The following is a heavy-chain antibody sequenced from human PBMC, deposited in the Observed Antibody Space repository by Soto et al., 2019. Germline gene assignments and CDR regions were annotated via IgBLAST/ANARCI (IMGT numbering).Heavy chain of an antibody. CDR3: ARGPQSTGWRGKWFDS. J-gene: IGHJ5*01. Sequence: QVQLVQSGTEVKKPGASVKVSCKASGYTFTNYGINWVRQVPGQGLEWVGWIVTYNGNTNSAQKLQGRVTMTPDTSTSTAYMELRSLRSDDTAVYYCARGPQSTGWRGKWFDSWGQGTLVTVSS. D-gene: IGHD6-19*01. CDR1: GYTFTNYG. CDR2: IVTYNGNT. V-gene: IGHV1-18*01.